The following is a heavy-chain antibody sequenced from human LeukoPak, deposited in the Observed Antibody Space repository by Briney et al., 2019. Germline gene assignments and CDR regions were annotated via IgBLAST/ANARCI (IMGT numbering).Heavy chain of an antibody. Sequence: SGGSLRLSCAASGLSFSSYSMNWVRQAPGKGLEWVSSISSSSDIYYADSVKGRFTISRDNAKNSLYLQMNSLRAEDTAVYYCVGWINRIAAAGTHDAFDIWGQGTKVTVSS. J-gene: IGHJ3*02. CDR2: ISSSSDI. CDR1: GLSFSSYS. CDR3: VGWINRIAAAGTHDAFDI. V-gene: IGHV3-21*01. D-gene: IGHD6-13*01.